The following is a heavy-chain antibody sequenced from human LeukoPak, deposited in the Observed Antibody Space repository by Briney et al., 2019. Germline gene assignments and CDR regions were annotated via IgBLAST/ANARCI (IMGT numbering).Heavy chain of an antibody. Sequence: GRSLRLSCAASGFTFSNYAMHWVRQAPGKGLDWVAVISYDGSNKYYADSVKGRFTISRDNSKNTLYLQMNSPRAEDTAAYYCAKGGMVRGEYDYWGQGTLVTVSS. CDR2: ISYDGSNK. J-gene: IGHJ4*02. CDR3: AKGGMVRGEYDY. V-gene: IGHV3-30-3*01. CDR1: GFTFSNYA. D-gene: IGHD3-10*01.